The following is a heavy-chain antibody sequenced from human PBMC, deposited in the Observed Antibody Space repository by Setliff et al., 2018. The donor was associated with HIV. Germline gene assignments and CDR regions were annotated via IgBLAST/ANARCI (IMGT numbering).Heavy chain of an antibody. CDR3: ARVDVERSGVFCQMGV. J-gene: IGHJ6*02. D-gene: IGHD1-1*01. CDR1: GFTFSNYA. Sequence: QPGGSLRLSCAASGFTFSNYAMNWVRQAPGKGPEWVSVIYSGSTYYADSVKGRFTISRDNSKNTLYLQLNSLRAEDTGVYYWARVDVERSGVFCQMGVWGPGTTVTVSS. CDR2: IYSGST. V-gene: IGHV3-23*03.